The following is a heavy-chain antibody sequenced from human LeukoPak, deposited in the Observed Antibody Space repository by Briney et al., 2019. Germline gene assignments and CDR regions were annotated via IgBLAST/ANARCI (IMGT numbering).Heavy chain of an antibody. D-gene: IGHD1-26*01. V-gene: IGHV1-2*06. J-gene: IGHJ4*02. CDR1: GYTFADYF. CDR3: ARDVSSTPNWEFDY. Sequence: GASVKVSCKPSGYTFADYFIHWVRQAPGQGLEWRGRINANSGGTEYEQKFQGRVTMTRDTSISTAYVEVNWLIADDTAIYYCARDVSSTPNWEFDYWGQGTLVTVSS. CDR2: INANSGGT.